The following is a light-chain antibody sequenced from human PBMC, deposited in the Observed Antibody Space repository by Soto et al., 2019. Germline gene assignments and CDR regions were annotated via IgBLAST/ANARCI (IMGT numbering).Light chain of an antibody. Sequence: QSALTQPASVSGSPGQWITISCTGTSSDVGAYNYVSWFQQHPGKAPRLIIYDVSNRPSGVSNRFSGSKSGNTASLTISGLQAQDEAYYYCSSYTTGTTRVFGGGTKLTLL. CDR2: DVS. V-gene: IGLV2-14*01. CDR1: SSDVGAYNY. CDR3: SSYTTGTTRV. J-gene: IGLJ3*02.